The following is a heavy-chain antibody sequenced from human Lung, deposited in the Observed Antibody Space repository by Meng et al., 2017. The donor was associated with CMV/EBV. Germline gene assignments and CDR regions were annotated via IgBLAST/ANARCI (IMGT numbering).Heavy chain of an antibody. CDR1: GFTFTSYG. Sequence: ESXKISCAASGFTFTSYGVSWVRQAPGKGLEWVSLIYNDGSRTYYADSVKGRFTISRDNSKNTVSLQMNNLRVEDSAVYYCVKGAAGLVPWGQGTLVTVSS. V-gene: IGHV3-23*03. CDR3: VKGAAGLVP. J-gene: IGHJ4*02. CDR2: IYNDGSRT. D-gene: IGHD3/OR15-3a*01.